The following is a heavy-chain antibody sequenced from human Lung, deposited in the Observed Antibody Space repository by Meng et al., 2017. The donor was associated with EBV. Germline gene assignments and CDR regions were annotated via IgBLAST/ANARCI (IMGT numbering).Heavy chain of an antibody. Sequence: VQQKHGGSGLFKPWETRSLPCGIYGESFSDFHWSWVRQPPGRGLEWIGDIKQSGTTNYNSTLKSRVTISIDTSKKQFSLELTSVTAADTAMYYCARLADGPTSPWGQGIMVTVSS. CDR3: ARLADGPTSP. CDR1: GESFSDFH. J-gene: IGHJ5*02. V-gene: IGHV4-34*02. CDR2: IKQSGTT. D-gene: IGHD3-16*01.